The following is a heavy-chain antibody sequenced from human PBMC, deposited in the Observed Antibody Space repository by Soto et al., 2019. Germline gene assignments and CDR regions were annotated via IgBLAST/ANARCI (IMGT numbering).Heavy chain of an antibody. CDR3: AREESRSWSGYYCYYGMDD. CDR1: GDSVSSNSAA. V-gene: IGHV6-1*01. Sequence: SQTLSLTCAISGDSVSSNSAAWNWIRQSPSRGLEWLGRTYYRSKWYNDYAVSVKSRITINPDTSKNQFSLQLNSVTPEDTAVYYCAREESRSWSGYYCYYGMDDWGQGTTVSVSS. CDR2: TYYRSKWYN. J-gene: IGHJ6*02. D-gene: IGHD6-13*01.